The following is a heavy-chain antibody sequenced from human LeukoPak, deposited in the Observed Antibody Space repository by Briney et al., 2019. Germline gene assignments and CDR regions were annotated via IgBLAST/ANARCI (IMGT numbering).Heavy chain of an antibody. CDR2: ISGSGGST. CDR3: AKGRVLDREGYYYDSSGYPDAFDI. Sequence: PGRSLRLSCAASGFTFSSYGMHWVRQAPGKGLEWVSAISGSGGSTYYADSVKGRFTISRDNSKNTLYLQMNSLRAEDTAVYYCAKGRVLDREGYYYDSSGYPDAFDIWGQGTMVTVSS. D-gene: IGHD3-22*01. CDR1: GFTFSSYG. V-gene: IGHV3-23*01. J-gene: IGHJ3*02.